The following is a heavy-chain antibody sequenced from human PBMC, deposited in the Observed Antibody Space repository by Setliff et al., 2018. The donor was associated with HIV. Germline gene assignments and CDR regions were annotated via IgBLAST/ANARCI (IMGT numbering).Heavy chain of an antibody. V-gene: IGHV4-34*01. CDR1: GGSFSDDY. CDR3: AKCSGRFGVVTWFDS. D-gene: IGHD3-10*02. J-gene: IGHJ5*01. Sequence: TLSLTCAVYGGSFSDDYWSWIRQPPGRGMEWIGEIDHSGRSNYNPSPKSRVLMAIDASKSQISLNLTSISAADTAVYYCAKCSGRFGVVTWFDSWGHGMLVTVSS. CDR2: IDHSGRS.